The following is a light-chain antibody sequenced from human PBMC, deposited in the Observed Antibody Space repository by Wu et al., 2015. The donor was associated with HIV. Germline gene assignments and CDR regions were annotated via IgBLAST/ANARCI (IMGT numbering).Light chain of an antibody. J-gene: IGKJ4*01. V-gene: IGKV1-5*03. Sequence: DIQMTQSPSTLSASVGDRVTITCRASQSISTWLAWYQQKPGKAPKFLIYKASSLQSGVPSRFSGSGSGTEFTLTINSLQPDDFATYYCQQHDNLPRALTFGGGTKVEIK. CDR1: QSISTW. CDR3: QQHDNLPRALT. CDR2: KAS.